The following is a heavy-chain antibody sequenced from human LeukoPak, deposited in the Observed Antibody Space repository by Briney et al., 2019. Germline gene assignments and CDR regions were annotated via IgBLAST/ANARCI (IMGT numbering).Heavy chain of an antibody. CDR1: GGSFSGYY. J-gene: IGHJ4*02. Sequence: LETLSLTCAVYGGSFSGYYWSWIRQPPGKGLEWIGEINHSGSTNYNPSLKSRVTISVDTSKNQFSLKLSSVTAADTAVYYCARVSPGGPPRSIDYWGQGTLVTVSS. V-gene: IGHV4-34*01. CDR3: ARVSPGGPPRSIDY. D-gene: IGHD3-10*01. CDR2: INHSGST.